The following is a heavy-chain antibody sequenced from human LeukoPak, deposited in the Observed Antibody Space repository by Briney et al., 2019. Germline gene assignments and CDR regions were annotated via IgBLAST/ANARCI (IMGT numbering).Heavy chain of an antibody. CDR3: ARDGYGGNLDY. CDR2: IYSGGST. CDR1: RFTFSSYS. Sequence: GGSLRLSCAASRFTFSSYSMNWARQAPGKGLEWVSVIYSGGSTYYADSVKGRFTISRDNSKNTLYLQMNSLRAEDTAVYYCARDGYGGNLDYWGQGTLVTVSS. V-gene: IGHV3-66*01. J-gene: IGHJ4*02. D-gene: IGHD4-23*01.